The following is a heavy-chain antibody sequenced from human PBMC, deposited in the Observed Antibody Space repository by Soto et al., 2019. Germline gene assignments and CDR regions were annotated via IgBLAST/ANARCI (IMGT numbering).Heavy chain of an antibody. CDR3: ARGGAARPDYDYYGMDV. J-gene: IGHJ6*02. Sequence: SVKVSCKASGGTFSSYAISWVRQAPGQGLEWMGGIIPIFGTANYAQKFQGRVTITADKSTSTAYMELSSLRSEDTAVYYCARGGAARPDYDYYGMDVWGQGTTVTVSS. D-gene: IGHD6-6*01. V-gene: IGHV1-69*06. CDR2: IIPIFGTA. CDR1: GGTFSSYA.